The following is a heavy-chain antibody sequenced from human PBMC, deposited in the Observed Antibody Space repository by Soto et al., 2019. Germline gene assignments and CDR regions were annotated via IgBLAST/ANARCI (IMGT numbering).Heavy chain of an antibody. Sequence: QVQLVQSGSEVKKPGSSVKVSCKASGGTFSSYAISWVRQAPGQGPEWRGGIIPILCTANYAQKFQGRVTITADKCTSTAYMELSSLRSEDTDVYYCAIDPLELTIFGVEWRFHWYFDLWGRGSLVTVSS. CDR3: AIDPLELTIFGVEWRFHWYFDL. J-gene: IGHJ2*01. CDR2: IIPILCTA. V-gene: IGHV1-69*06. CDR1: GGTFSSYA. D-gene: IGHD3-3*01.